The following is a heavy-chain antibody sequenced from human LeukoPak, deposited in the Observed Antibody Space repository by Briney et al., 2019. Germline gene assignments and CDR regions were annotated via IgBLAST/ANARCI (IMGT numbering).Heavy chain of an antibody. CDR2: MNPKSGYS. CDR3: ATGCDWEQELAGYCDY. CDR1: GYNFTRYD. V-gene: IGHV1-8*03. Sequence: ASVKVSCMASGYNFTRYDLRWVRPAPGQGLEWMGWMNPKSGYSGYAQKFQGRVSITRNTSINTAYLELSRLTSEDTAVYYCATGCDWEQELAGYCDYGGPGTLVTVSS. J-gene: IGHJ4*02. D-gene: IGHD1/OR15-1a*01.